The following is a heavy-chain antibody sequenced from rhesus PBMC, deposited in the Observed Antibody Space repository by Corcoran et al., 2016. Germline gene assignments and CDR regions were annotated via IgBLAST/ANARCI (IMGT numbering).Heavy chain of an antibody. D-gene: IGHD3-9*01. V-gene: IGHV4-65*01. J-gene: IGHJ4*01. CDR3: ARGPRYEDDYGYYYTF. CDR1: GGSISSRNW. Sequence: HVQLQESGPGLVKPSETLSLTCAVSGGSISSRNWWRWIRQPPGKGLEWIGYISGSSGSTYYNPSLKSRVTISTDTSKNQFSLKLSSVTASDTAVYYCARGPRYEDDYGYYYTFWGQGVLVTISS. CDR2: ISGSSGST.